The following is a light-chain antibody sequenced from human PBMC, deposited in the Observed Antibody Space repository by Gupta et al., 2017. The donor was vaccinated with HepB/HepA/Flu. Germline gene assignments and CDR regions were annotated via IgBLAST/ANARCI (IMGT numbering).Light chain of an antibody. CDR1: QSVSSN. CDR3: QQYNNWLRT. V-gene: IGKV3-15*01. Sequence: EIVMTPSPATLSVPPGERATLSCRASQSVSSNLAWYQQKPGQAPRLLIYGASTRATGIPARFSGSGSGTEFTLTISSLLSEDFAVYYCQQYNNWLRTFGQGTKVEIK. J-gene: IGKJ1*01. CDR2: GAS.